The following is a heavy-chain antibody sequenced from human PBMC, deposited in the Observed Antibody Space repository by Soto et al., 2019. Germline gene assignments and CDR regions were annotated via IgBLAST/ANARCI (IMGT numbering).Heavy chain of an antibody. D-gene: IGHD2-21*01. CDR2: IYYSGST. CDR1: GGSISSYY. V-gene: IGHV4-59*08. J-gene: IGHJ3*02. CDR3: ARSRIPDAFDI. Sequence: KPSETLSLTCTVSGGSISSYYWSWIRQPPGKGLEWIGYIYYSGSTNYNPSLKSRVTISVDTSKNQFSLKLSSVTAADTAVYYCARSRIPDAFDIWGQGTMVTVSS.